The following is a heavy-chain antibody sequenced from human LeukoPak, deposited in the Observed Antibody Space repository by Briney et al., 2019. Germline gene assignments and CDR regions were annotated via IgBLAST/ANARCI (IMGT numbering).Heavy chain of an antibody. CDR3: TYTERWLASDF. CDR1: GASVNRHY. V-gene: IGHV4-59*02. Sequence: PSETLSLTCTVSGASVNRHYWNWIRQPPGKELEWIGNFYYSDNSAITNYNSSLNRRVTISVDTSKNQFSLRLDSATGADTAIYFCTYTERWLASDFWGQGALVTVSS. D-gene: IGHD5-24*01. CDR2: FYYSDNSAIT. J-gene: IGHJ4*02.